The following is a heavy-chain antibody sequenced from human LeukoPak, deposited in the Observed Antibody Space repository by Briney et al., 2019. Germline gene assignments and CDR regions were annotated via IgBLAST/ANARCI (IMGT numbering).Heavy chain of an antibody. Sequence: PGGSLRLSCAASGFTFSTYWMHWVRQAPGKGLVWVSAISGSGGSTYYADSVKGRFTISRDNSKNTLYLQMNSLRAEDTAVYYCAKARITMVRGVTHAWGQGTLVTVSS. D-gene: IGHD3-10*01. CDR3: AKARITMVRGVTHA. CDR2: ISGSGGST. CDR1: GFTFSTYW. V-gene: IGHV3-23*01. J-gene: IGHJ5*02.